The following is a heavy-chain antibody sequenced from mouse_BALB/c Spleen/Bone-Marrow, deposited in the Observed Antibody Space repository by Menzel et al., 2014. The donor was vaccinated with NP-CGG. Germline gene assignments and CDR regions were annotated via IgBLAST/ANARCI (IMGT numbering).Heavy chain of an antibody. CDR1: GFTFSAYS. V-gene: IGHV5-6-4*01. D-gene: IGHD2-4*01. CDR3: SKDGGYDYSYYFDY. Sequence: VKLVESGGGLVKPGGSLKLSCAASGFTFSAYSMSWVRQTPEKRLEWVATISSGGHDTYYPDSVKGRFTISRDNAKNTLYLQMNGLKSVDSAVYYCSKDGGYDYSYYFDYWGQGTTLTVSS. J-gene: IGHJ2*01. CDR2: ISSGGHDT.